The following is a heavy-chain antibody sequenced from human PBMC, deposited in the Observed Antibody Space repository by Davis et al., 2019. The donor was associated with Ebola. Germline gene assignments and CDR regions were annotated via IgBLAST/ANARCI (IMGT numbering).Heavy chain of an antibody. CDR3: ARGRRYYDFWSGQRFDP. J-gene: IGHJ5*02. V-gene: IGHV1-69*13. CDR2: IIPIFGTA. CDR1: GGTFSSYA. Sequence: AASVKVSCKASGGTFSSYAISWVRQAPGQGLEWMGGIIPIFGTANYAQKFQGRVTITADESTSTAYMELSSLRSEDTAVYYCARGRRYYDFWSGQRFDPWGQGTLVTVSS. D-gene: IGHD3-3*01.